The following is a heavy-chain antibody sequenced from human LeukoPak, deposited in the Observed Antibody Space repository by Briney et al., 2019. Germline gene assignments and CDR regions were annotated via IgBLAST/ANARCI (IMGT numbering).Heavy chain of an antibody. CDR2: IKQDGSEK. J-gene: IGHJ3*02. Sequence: GGSLRLSCAASGFTFSSYAMSWVRQAPGKGLEWVANIKQDGSEKYYVDSVKGRFTISRDNAKNSLYLQMNSLRAEDTAVYYCAKDPLSYDFWSGYYPNDAFDIWGQGTMVTVSS. CDR3: AKDPLSYDFWSGYYPNDAFDI. V-gene: IGHV3-7*03. D-gene: IGHD3-3*01. CDR1: GFTFSSYA.